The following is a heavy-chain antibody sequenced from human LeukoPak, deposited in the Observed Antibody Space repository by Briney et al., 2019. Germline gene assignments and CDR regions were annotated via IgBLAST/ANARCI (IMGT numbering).Heavy chain of an antibody. Sequence: GGSLRLSCAASGFTFSNAWLSWVRQAPGKGLEWVGRIKSKTDGETTDYPAPMKGRFTISRDDSQNTLYLQMNSLKTEDTAVYYCTTGGITTDYWGQGALVTVSS. V-gene: IGHV3-15*01. J-gene: IGHJ4*02. CDR1: GFTFSNAW. CDR2: IKSKTDGETT. D-gene: IGHD3-16*01. CDR3: TTGGITTDY.